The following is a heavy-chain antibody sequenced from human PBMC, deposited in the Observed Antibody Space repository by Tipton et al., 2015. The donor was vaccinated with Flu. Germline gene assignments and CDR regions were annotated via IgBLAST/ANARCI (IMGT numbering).Heavy chain of an antibody. V-gene: IGHV1-46*01. J-gene: IGHJ5*02. Sequence: QVQLVQSGAEVRKPGASVKVSCKASGYTFTSYYMHWVRQAPGQGLEWMGIINPSGGSTSYAQKFQGRVTMTRDTSTSTVYMELSSLRSEDTAVYYCAREVWVGCSGGIVVVPVPSGAFDPWGQGTLVTVSS. CDR1: GYTFTSYY. CDR3: AREVWVGCSGGIVVVPVPSGAFDP. CDR2: INPSGGST. D-gene: IGHD2-2*01.